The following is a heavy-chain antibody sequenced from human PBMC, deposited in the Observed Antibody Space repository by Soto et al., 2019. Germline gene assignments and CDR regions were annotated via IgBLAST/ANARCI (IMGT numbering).Heavy chain of an antibody. CDR1: GYSFTSYW. V-gene: IGHV5-10-1*01. CDR3: ARLWSPHYYYGMDV. J-gene: IGHJ6*02. Sequence: RGESLKISCKGSGYSFTSYWISWARQMPGKGLEWMGRIDPSDSYTNYSPSFQGHVTISADKSISTAYLQWSSLKASDTAMYYCARLWSPHYYYGMDVWGQGTTVTVSS. D-gene: IGHD3-3*01. CDR2: IDPSDSYT.